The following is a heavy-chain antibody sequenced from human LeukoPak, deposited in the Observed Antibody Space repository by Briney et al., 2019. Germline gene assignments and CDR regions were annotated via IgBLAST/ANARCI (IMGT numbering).Heavy chain of an antibody. CDR1: GFSVSSNF. Sequence: GGSLRLSCAASGFSVSSNFMSWVHQAPGKGQEWVSVIYSGGTTYYADSVKGRFTISRDNSKNTLSLQMNSLRAEDTAVYYCAREGSYCVVGDCYSFDFWGQGTLITVSS. J-gene: IGHJ4*02. V-gene: IGHV3-53*01. CDR3: AREGSYCVVGDCYSFDF. CDR2: IYSGGTT. D-gene: IGHD2-21*02.